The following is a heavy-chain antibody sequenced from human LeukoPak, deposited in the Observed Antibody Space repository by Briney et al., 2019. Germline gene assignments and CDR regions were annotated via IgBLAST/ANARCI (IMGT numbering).Heavy chain of an antibody. V-gene: IGHV3-23*01. J-gene: IGHJ5*02. CDR2: ISGSGGST. D-gene: IGHD2-2*01. CDR1: GFTFSSYA. CDR3: AKPGVVPAAMHWFDP. Sequence: GGSLRLSCAASGFTFSSYAMSWVRQVPGRGLEWVSAISGSGGSTYYADSVKGRFTISRDNSKNTLYLQMNSLRAEDTAVYYCAKPGVVPAAMHWFDPWGQGTLVTVSS.